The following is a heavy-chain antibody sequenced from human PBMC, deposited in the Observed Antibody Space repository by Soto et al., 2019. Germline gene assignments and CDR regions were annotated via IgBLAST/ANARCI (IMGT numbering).Heavy chain of an antibody. V-gene: IGHV3-30-3*01. Sequence: GGSLRLSCAASGFTFSSYAMHWVRQAPGKGLEWVAVISYDGSNKYYADSVKGRFTISRDNSKNTLYLQMNSLRAEDTAVYYCARDDYSNYAYDYWGQGTLVTVSS. CDR2: ISYDGSNK. CDR1: GFTFSSYA. D-gene: IGHD4-4*01. J-gene: IGHJ4*02. CDR3: ARDDYSNYAYDY.